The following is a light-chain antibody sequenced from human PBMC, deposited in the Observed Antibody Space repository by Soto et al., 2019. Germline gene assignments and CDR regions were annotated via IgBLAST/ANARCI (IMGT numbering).Light chain of an antibody. CDR1: QGVSSW. V-gene: IGKV1D-12*01. Sequence: DIQMTQSPSSVSASVGDRVTITCRASQGVSSWLAWYQQKPGKAPKLLIYAASSLQSGVPSRFSGRGSGTDFTLTITRLQPEDFATYYCQKDNRVPITFGQGTRLEIK. CDR3: QKDNRVPIT. J-gene: IGKJ5*01. CDR2: AAS.